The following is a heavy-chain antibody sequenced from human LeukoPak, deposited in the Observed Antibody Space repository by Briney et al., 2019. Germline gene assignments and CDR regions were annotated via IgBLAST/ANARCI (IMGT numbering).Heavy chain of an antibody. Sequence: SETLSLTCTVSGGSISSSSYYWGWIRQPPGKGLEWIGSIYYSGSTYYNPSLKSRVTISVDTSKNQFSLKLSSVTAADTAVYYCASQSTSKDLGMDVWGQGTTVTVSS. CDR3: ASQSTSKDLGMDV. D-gene: IGHD2-2*01. CDR1: GGSISSSSYY. CDR2: IYYSGST. V-gene: IGHV4-39*07. J-gene: IGHJ6*02.